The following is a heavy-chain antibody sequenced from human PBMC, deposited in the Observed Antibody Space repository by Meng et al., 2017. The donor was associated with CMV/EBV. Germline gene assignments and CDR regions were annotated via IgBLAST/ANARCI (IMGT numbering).Heavy chain of an antibody. V-gene: IGHV4-39*07. Sequence: QRQEWGPGLVKPSEYLSLNCTVSGGSITRSSYYWGWIRQPPGKGLEWIGSIYYSGSTYYNPSLKSRVTISVDTPKNQFSLKLSSVTAADTAVYYCARSIAARPYRYNWFDPWGQGTLVTVSS. J-gene: IGHJ5*02. CDR1: GGSITRSSYY. D-gene: IGHD6-6*01. CDR2: IYYSGST. CDR3: ARSIAARPYRYNWFDP.